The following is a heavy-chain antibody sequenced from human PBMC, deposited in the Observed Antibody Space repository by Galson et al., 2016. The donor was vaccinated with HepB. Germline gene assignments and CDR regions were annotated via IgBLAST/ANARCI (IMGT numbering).Heavy chain of an antibody. D-gene: IGHD6-19*01. V-gene: IGHV1-46*03. CDR3: GRGLAVAHLAFDY. J-gene: IGHJ4*02. CDR2: IYPSDGST. Sequence: SVKVSCKASGYAFTSYYIHWVRQAPGQGLEWMGIIYPSDGSTYYAEKFQGRVTMTRDTSTSTVYMVLSSLRSEDTAVYYCGRGLAVAHLAFDYWGQGTLGTVSS. CDR1: GYAFTSYY.